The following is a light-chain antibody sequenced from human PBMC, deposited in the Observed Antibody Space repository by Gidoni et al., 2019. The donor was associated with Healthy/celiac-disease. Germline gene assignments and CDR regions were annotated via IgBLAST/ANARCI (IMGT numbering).Light chain of an antibody. CDR3: QQRSNWPPIT. CDR2: DAS. Sequence: EIVLTQSPATLSLSPGERATLPCRASQSVSSYLAWYQQKPGQAPRLLIYDASNRATGIPARFSGSGSGTDFTLTISSLEHEDFAVYYCQQRSNWPPITFGQGTRLEIK. J-gene: IGKJ5*01. V-gene: IGKV3-11*01. CDR1: QSVSSY.